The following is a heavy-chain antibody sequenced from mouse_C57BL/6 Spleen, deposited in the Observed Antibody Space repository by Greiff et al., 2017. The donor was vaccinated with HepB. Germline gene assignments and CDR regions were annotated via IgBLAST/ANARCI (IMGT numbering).Heavy chain of an antibody. V-gene: IGHV1-9*01. CDR1: GYTFTGYW. Sequence: QVHVKQSGAEPMKPGASVKLSCKATGYTFTGYWIEWVKQRPGHGLEWIGEILPGSGSTNYNEKFKGKATFTADTSSNTAYMQLSSLTTEDSAIYYCARDYGSSYDWYFDVWGTGTTVTVSS. CDR3: ARDYGSSYDWYFDV. J-gene: IGHJ1*03. D-gene: IGHD1-1*01. CDR2: ILPGSGST.